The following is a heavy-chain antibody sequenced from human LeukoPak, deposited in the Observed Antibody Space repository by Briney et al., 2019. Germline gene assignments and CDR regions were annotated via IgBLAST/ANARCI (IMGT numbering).Heavy chain of an antibody. D-gene: IGHD6-19*01. V-gene: IGHV4-59*02. CDR2: IHYSGST. CDR1: GGSASGYY. Sequence: PSETLSLTCTVSGGSASGYYWSWIRQPPGKGLEWIGYIHYSGSTNYNPSLKSRVTISVDTSKNQFSLKLSSVTAADTAIYYCARGGSKQWLVDDSWGQGTLVTVSS. CDR3: ARGGSKQWLVDDS. J-gene: IGHJ4*02.